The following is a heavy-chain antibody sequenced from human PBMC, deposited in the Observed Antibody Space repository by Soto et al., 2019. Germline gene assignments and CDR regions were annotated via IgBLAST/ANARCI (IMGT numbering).Heavy chain of an antibody. J-gene: IGHJ4*02. D-gene: IGHD5-12*01. V-gene: IGHV4-59*01. CDR3: ARGGDGYKIDY. CDR1: GGSISSYY. CDR2: IYSSGST. Sequence: SETLSLTCTVAGGSISSYYWTWIRQPPGKGLEWIGYIYSSGSTNYNPSLKSRVTLSLDTSKNQLSLKLSSVTAADTAMYYCARGGDGYKIDYWGQGTLVTVSS.